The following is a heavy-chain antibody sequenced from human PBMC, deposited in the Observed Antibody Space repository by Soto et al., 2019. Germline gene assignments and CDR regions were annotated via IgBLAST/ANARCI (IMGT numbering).Heavy chain of an antibody. CDR3: ARGHSIVLVVSATLDYYRMDA. CDR1: AGTFSSHG. J-gene: IGHJ6*02. CDR2: IIPIFGTA. D-gene: IGHD2-15*01. Sequence: SGKVSCKASAGTFSSHGISWVRLALGQDLQWMGGIIPIFGTANYEQKFQGRVTLPADKSTSTAYMELTSLRSGDTAVYYCARGHSIVLVVSATLDYYRMDAWAQGTRVT. V-gene: IGHV1-69*06.